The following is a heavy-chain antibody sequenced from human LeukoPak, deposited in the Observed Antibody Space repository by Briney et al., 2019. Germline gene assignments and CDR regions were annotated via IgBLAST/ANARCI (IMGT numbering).Heavy chain of an antibody. V-gene: IGHV4-39*07. CDR2: IYYSGST. D-gene: IGHD3-10*01. CDR1: GGSISSSSYY. Sequence: SETLSLTCTVSGGSISSSSYYWGWIRQPPGKGLEWIGSIYYSGSTYYNPSLKSRVTISVDTSKNQFSLKLSSVTAADTAVYYCARERMVRGVIITGNFDYWGQGTLVTVSS. CDR3: ARERMVRGVIITGNFDY. J-gene: IGHJ4*02.